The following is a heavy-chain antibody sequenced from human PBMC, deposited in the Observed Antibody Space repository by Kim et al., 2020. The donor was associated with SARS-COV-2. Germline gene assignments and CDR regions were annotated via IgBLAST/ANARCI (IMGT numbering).Heavy chain of an antibody. CDR1: GYTFTSYG. Sequence: ASVKVSCKASGYTFTSYGISWVRQAPGQGLEWMGWISAYNGNTNYAQKLQGRVTMTTDTSTSTAYMELRSLRSDDTAVYYCARDTGGEWELSLDYWGQGTLVTVSS. CDR2: ISAYNGNT. J-gene: IGHJ4*02. V-gene: IGHV1-18*04. D-gene: IGHD1-26*01. CDR3: ARDTGGEWELSLDY.